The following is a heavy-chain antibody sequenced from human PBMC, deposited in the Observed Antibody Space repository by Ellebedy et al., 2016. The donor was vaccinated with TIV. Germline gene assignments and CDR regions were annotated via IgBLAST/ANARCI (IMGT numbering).Heavy chain of an antibody. CDR1: GFTVSSNY. J-gene: IGHJ4*02. D-gene: IGHD3-9*01. CDR2: IYSGGST. CDR3: ARGGAHYEILTGYPF. Sequence: PGGSLRLSCAASGFTVSSNYMSWVRQAPGKGLEWVSVIYSGGSTYYADSVKGRFTISRDNSKNTLYLQMNSLGAEDTAVYYCARGGAHYEILTGYPFWGQGTLVTVSS. V-gene: IGHV3-66*01.